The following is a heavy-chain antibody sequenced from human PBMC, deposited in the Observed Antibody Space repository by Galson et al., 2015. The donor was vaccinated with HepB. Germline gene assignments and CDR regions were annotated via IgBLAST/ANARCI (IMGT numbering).Heavy chain of an antibody. D-gene: IGHD6-19*01. J-gene: IGHJ4*02. CDR1: GFTFSSYA. V-gene: IGHV3-23*01. CDR2: ISGSGGST. Sequence: SLRLSCAASGFTFSSYAMSWVRQAPGKGLEWVSAISGSGGSTYYADSVKGRFTISRDNSKNTLYLQMNSLRAEDTAVYYCAKPGSRGIAVAGPLLDWGQGTLVTVSS. CDR3: AKPGSRGIAVAGPLLD.